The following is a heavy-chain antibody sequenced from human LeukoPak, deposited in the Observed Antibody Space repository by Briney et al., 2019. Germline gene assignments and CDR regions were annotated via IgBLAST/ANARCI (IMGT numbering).Heavy chain of an antibody. CDR1: GDSISSGSSY. V-gene: IGHV4-61*02. CDR2: LYISGSP. D-gene: IGHD2-2*01. CDR3: ARDFGPAAMSGGAFDI. J-gene: IGHJ3*02. Sequence: SETLSLTCTVSGDSISSGSSYWNWVRQPAGKGLEWIGRLYISGSPSYNPSLKSRLTISLDTSKNQFSLKLNSVTAADTGVYYCARDFGPAAMSGGAFDIWGQGTRVTVSS.